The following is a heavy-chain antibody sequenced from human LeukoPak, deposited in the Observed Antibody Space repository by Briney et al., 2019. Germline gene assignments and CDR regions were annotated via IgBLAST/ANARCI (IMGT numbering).Heavy chain of an antibody. V-gene: IGHV3-66*01. CDR3: ARVAKSGSRWNGEDY. Sequence: GGSLRLSCAASEFSVGSNYMTWVRQAPGKGLEWVSLIYSGGSTYYADSVKGRLTISRDNSKNTLYLQMNSLRAEDTAVYYCARVAKSGSRWNGEDYWGQGTLVTVSS. CDR1: EFSVGSNY. CDR2: IYSGGST. J-gene: IGHJ4*02. D-gene: IGHD1-1*01.